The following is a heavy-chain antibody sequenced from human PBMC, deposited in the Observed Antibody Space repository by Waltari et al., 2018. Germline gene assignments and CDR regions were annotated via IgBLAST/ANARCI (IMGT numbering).Heavy chain of an antibody. V-gene: IGHV3-9*01. Sequence: EVQLVESGGGLVQPGRSLRLSCAASGFTLDDYAMHWVRQAPGKGLEWVSGISWNSGSIGYADSVKGRFTISRDNAKKSLYLQMNSLRAEDTALYYCAKDHYDSSGYADYWGQGTLVTVSS. CDR2: ISWNSGSI. CDR3: AKDHYDSSGYADY. D-gene: IGHD3-22*01. CDR1: GFTLDDYA. J-gene: IGHJ4*02.